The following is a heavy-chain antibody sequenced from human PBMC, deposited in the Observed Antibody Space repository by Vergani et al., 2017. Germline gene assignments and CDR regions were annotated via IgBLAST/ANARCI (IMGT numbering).Heavy chain of an antibody. CDR2: IGSGGGDI. D-gene: IGHD3-10*01. V-gene: IGHV3-23*01. CDR3: TTAWGLYYLHGEYFQY. CDR1: GFTFDTCT. J-gene: IGHJ1*01. Sequence: EVQLLESGGGLVQPGGSRRLSCAGAGFTFDTCTMAYVRQAPGKGLEWVATIGSGGGDIFYADSVKGRFTISRDNSKNTLFLQMNSLKDEDTAVYYCTTAWGLYYLHGEYFQYWGRGTLVSVSS.